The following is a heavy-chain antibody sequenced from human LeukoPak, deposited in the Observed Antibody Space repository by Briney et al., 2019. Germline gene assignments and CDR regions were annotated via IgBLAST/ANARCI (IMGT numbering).Heavy chain of an antibody. CDR3: AKDARRGYSYAFDY. J-gene: IGHJ4*02. CDR2: ISSSSSYI. CDR1: GFTFSSYS. V-gene: IGHV3-21*04. Sequence: GGSLRLSCAASGFTFSSYSMNWVRQAPGKGLEWVSSISSSSSYIYYADSVKGRFTISRDNSKNTLYLQMNSLRAEDTAVYYCAKDARRGYSYAFDYWGQGTLVTVSS. D-gene: IGHD5-18*01.